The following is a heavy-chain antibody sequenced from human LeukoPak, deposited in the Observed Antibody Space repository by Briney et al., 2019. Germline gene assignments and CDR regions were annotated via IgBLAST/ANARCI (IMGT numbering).Heavy chain of an antibody. CDR3: ARVLPLRQVDY. V-gene: IGHV4-38-2*02. CDR2: IYHSGST. Sequence: PSETLSLTCTVSGYSISSGYYWGWIRQPPGKGLEWIGSIYHSGSTYYNPSLKSRVTISVDTSKNQFSLKLSSVTAADTAVYYCARVLPLRQVDYWGQGTLVTVSS. CDR1: GYSISSGYY. D-gene: IGHD2-21*02. J-gene: IGHJ4*02.